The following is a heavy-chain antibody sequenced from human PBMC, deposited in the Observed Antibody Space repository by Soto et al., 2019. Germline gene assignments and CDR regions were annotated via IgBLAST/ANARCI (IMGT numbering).Heavy chain of an antibody. V-gene: IGHV4-59*01. Sequence: QVHLQESGPGLVKPSETLSLTCTVSGGSISTYYWNWIRQPPGKGLEWIGYIYHSGGTNYNPSLKSRVTLSVDTSKNQFSLKLSSVTAADTAVYYCARDTTSGSYWDYRGQGTLVTVSS. CDR1: GGSISTYY. J-gene: IGHJ4*02. CDR2: IYHSGGT. CDR3: ARDTTSGSYWDY. D-gene: IGHD1-26*01.